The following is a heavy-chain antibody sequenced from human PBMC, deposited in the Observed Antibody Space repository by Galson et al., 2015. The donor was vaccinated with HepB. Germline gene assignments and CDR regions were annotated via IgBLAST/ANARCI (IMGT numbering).Heavy chain of an antibody. CDR3: ARVTSTHTVGRSRYSFYYYGIDV. D-gene: IGHD2-15*01. V-gene: IGHV7-4-1*02. Sequence: SVKVSCKASGYTFTNYAINWVRQAPGQGLEWMGWINTNTGEQTYAQAFTGRFVFSLDTSVTTAHLQISSLKPEAAAVYYCARVTSTHTVGRSRYSFYYYGIDVWGQGTTVTVPS. J-gene: IGHJ6*02. CDR1: GYTFTNYA. CDR2: INTNTGEQ.